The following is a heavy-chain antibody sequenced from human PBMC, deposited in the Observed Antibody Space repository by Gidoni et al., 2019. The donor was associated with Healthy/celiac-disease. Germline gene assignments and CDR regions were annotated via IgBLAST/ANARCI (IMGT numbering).Heavy chain of an antibody. D-gene: IGHD1-1*01. CDR1: GFTFISYG. CDR3: ANSYNPYYYYYMDV. J-gene: IGHJ6*03. Sequence: QVQLVASGGGVVQHGRSLSLSCAASGFTFISYGMHWVRQAPGKGLEWVAVISYDGSNKYYADSVKGRFTISRDNSKNTLDLQMNSLRAEDTAVYYCANSYNPYYYYYMDVWGKGTTVTVSS. V-gene: IGHV3-30*18. CDR2: ISYDGSNK.